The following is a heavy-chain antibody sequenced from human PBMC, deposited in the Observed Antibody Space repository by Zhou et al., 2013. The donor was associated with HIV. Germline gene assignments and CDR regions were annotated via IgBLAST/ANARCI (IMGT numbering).Heavy chain of an antibody. D-gene: IGHD3-10*01. V-gene: IGHV4-34*02. CDR1: GGSFSGSY. CDR2: VNEGGST. CDR3: ARRTGSGSFRHLDD. J-gene: IGHJ4*02. Sequence: QVQLQQWGAGLLKPSETLSLTCAVYGGSFSGSYWTWIRQPPGEGLEWIGEVNEGGSTTFNPSLKSRLNMSVDTSKNQFSXKLTSVTAADTAFYYCARRTGSGSFRHLDDWGQGRLVTVSS.